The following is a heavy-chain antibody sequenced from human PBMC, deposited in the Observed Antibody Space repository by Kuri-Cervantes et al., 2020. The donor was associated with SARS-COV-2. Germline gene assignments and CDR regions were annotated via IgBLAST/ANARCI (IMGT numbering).Heavy chain of an antibody. D-gene: IGHD1-26*01. Sequence: GGSLRLSCKGSGYSFISYWIGWVRQMPGKGLEWMGIIFPGDSDTTYSPSFQGQVTISADKSISTADLQWSSLKASDTAMYYCARHLGWELPSDYWGQGTLVTVSS. CDR3: ARHLGWELPSDY. CDR2: IFPGDSDT. CDR1: GYSFISYW. V-gene: IGHV5-51*01. J-gene: IGHJ4*02.